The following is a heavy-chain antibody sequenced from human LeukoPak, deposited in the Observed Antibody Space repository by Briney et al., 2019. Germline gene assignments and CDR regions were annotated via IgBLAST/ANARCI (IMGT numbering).Heavy chain of an antibody. Sequence: GASVKVSCKASGYTFTGYYTHWVRQAPGQGLEWMGRINPNNGGTNYAQEFQGRVTMTRDTSISTAYMELSRLRSDDTAIYYCATYSGNYQSAYWGQGTLVTVSS. CDR2: INPNNGGT. V-gene: IGHV1-2*06. J-gene: IGHJ4*02. CDR1: GYTFTGYY. D-gene: IGHD1-26*01. CDR3: ATYSGNYQSAY.